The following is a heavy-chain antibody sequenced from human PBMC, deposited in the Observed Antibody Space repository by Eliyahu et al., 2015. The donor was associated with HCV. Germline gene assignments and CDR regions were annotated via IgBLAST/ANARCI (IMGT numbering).Heavy chain of an antibody. CDR1: GFSLXTSGVG. CDR3: AHRSEDTAMVLDAFDI. J-gene: IGHJ3*02. CDR2: IYWNDDK. V-gene: IGHV2-5*01. Sequence: QITLKESGPTLVKPTQTLTLTCTFSGFSLXTSGVGVGWIRQPPGKALEWLALIYWNDDKRYSPSLKSXLTITKDTXKNQVVLTMTNMDPVDTATYYCAHRSEDTAMVLDAFDIWGQGTMVTVSS. D-gene: IGHD5-18*01.